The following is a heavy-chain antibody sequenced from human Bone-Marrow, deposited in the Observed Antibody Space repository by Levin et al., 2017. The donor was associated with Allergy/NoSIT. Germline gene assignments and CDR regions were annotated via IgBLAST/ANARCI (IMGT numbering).Heavy chain of an antibody. CDR3: ARGIGEAAGGNDYFDY. J-gene: IGHJ4*02. CDR1: GYTFTAKY. Sequence: ASVKVSCKASGYTFTAKYLHWVRQAPGQGLEWMGWVDPNSDGTNSEENFQGRVTMTRDTSITTAYMELSRLTSDDTAVYYCARGIGEAAGGNDYFDYWGQGTLVTVSS. D-gene: IGHD6-13*01. CDR2: VDPNSDGT. V-gene: IGHV1-2*02.